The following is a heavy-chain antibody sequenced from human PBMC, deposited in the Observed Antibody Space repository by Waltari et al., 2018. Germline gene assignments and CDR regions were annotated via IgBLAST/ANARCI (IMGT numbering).Heavy chain of an antibody. V-gene: IGHV4-61*09. Sequence: QVQLQESGPGLVKPSQTLSLTCTVSGGSISSGSYAWSWIRQPAGKGLEWIGYIYTSGSTNYNPSLKSRVTISVDTSKNQFSLKLSSVTAADTAVYYCAGDYYGSGSYLDYWGQGTLVTVSS. CDR3: AGDYYGSGSYLDY. J-gene: IGHJ4*02. D-gene: IGHD3-10*01. CDR2: IYTSGST. CDR1: GGSISSGSYA.